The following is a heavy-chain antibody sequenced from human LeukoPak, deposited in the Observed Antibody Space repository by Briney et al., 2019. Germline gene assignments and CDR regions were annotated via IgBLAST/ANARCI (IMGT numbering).Heavy chain of an antibody. J-gene: IGHJ4*02. CDR3: ARARGGTYSVFDS. CDR1: EGSISTNH. V-gene: IGHV4-4*07. D-gene: IGHD1-26*01. Sequence: SETLSLTCTITEGSISTNHWGWIRQPAGKGLEWIGRIHTSGSTNHNPSLNSRLTMSIDTSKNQFSLRLSSVTAADTAIYYCARARGGTYSVFDSWGQGTLVTVSS. CDR2: IHTSGST.